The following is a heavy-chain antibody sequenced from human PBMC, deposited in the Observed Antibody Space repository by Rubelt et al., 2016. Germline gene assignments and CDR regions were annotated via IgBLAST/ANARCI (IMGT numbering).Heavy chain of an antibody. CDR2: IYYSGST. J-gene: IGHJ3*02. D-gene: IGHD3-10*01. CDR3: ARVRALRVRSPEVAFDI. Sequence: QLQLQESGPGLVQPSETLSLTCTVSGGSISSSSYYWGWIRQPPGKGLEWIGSIYYSGSTYYNPSLRSRVTISVDTSKNQFSLKLSSVTAADTAVDYCARVRALRVRSPEVAFDIWGQGTMVTVSS. V-gene: IGHV4-39*07. CDR1: GGSISSSSYY.